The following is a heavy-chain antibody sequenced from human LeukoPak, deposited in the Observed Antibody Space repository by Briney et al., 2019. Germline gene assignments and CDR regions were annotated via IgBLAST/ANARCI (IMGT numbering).Heavy chain of an antibody. D-gene: IGHD1-26*01. J-gene: IGHJ4*02. V-gene: IGHV4-61*02. CDR2: IYTSGST. CDR3: ARGERSGGGSYSFDY. CDR1: GGSISSGSYY. Sequence: SQTLSLTCTVSGGSISSGSYYWRWIRQPAGKGLEGIGRIYTSGSTNYNPSLKSRVTISVDTSKNQFSLQLSSATAADTAVYYCARGERSGGGSYSFDYWRQGTLVTVSS.